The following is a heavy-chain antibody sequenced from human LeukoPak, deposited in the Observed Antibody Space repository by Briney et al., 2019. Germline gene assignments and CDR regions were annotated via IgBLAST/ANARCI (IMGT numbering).Heavy chain of an antibody. D-gene: IGHD2-8*01. Sequence: SDTLSLTCTVQVGCFSGYYWGLIRHPPGKGLEWIGEINHSGSTNYNPSLKSRVTISVDTSKNQFSLKLSSVTAADTAVYYCAGNGGYWGQGTLVTVSS. CDR3: AGNGGY. J-gene: IGHJ4*02. V-gene: IGHV4-34*01. CDR1: VGCFSGYY. CDR2: INHSGST.